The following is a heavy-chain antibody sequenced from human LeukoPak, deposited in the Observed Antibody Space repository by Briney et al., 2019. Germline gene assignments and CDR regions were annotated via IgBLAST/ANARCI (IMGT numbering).Heavy chain of an antibody. V-gene: IGHV3-21*04. Sequence: PGGSLRLSCAASGFTFSSYSMNWVRQAPGKGLEWVSSISSSSSYIYYADSVKGRFTISRDNSKNTLYLQMNSLRAEDTAVYYCAKVPYSGSYCVYFDYWGQGTLVTVSS. CDR3: AKVPYSGSYCVYFDY. CDR2: ISSSSSYI. J-gene: IGHJ4*02. CDR1: GFTFSSYS. D-gene: IGHD1-26*01.